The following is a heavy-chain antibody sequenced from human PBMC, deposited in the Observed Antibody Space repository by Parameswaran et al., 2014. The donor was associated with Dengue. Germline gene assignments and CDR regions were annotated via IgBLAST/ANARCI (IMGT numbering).Heavy chain of an antibody. J-gene: IGHJ3*02. CDR3: AREYCSSTSCYPQSDAFDI. V-gene: IGHV3-74*01. D-gene: IGHD2-2*01. Sequence: WIRQAPRKGLVWVSRIKGDGSRPSYADSVKGRFTISRDNAKNTLYLQMNSLRVEDTAVYYCAREYCSSTSCYPQSDAFDIWGQGTMVTVSS. CDR2: IKGDGSRP.